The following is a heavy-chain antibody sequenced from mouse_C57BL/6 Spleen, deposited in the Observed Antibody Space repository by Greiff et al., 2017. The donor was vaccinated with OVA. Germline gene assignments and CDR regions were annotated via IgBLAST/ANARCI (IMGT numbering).Heavy chain of an antibody. CDR3: ATGGSSYWYFDV. Sequence: QVQLQQPGAELVMPGASVKLSCKASGYTFTSYWMHWVKQRPGQGLEWIGEIDPSDSYTNYNQKFKGKSTLTVDKSSSTAYMQLSSLTSEDSAVYYCATGGSSYWYFDVWGTETTVTVSS. V-gene: IGHV1-69*01. J-gene: IGHJ1*03. CDR1: GYTFTSYW. CDR2: IDPSDSYT. D-gene: IGHD1-1*01.